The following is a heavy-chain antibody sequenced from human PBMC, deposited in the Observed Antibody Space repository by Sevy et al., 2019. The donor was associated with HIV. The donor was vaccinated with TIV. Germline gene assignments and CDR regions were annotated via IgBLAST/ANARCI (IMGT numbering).Heavy chain of an antibody. J-gene: IGHJ2*01. V-gene: IGHV5-51*01. CDR2: IYPGDSDT. D-gene: IGHD2-21*01. CDR3: AGQDCGGDCPYWYFDL. CDR1: GYSFTSYW. Sequence: GESLKISCKGSGYSFTSYWIGWVRQMPGKGLEWMGIIYPGDSDTRYSPSFQGQVTISADKSISTAYLQWSSLKTSDTAMYYCAGQDCGGDCPYWYFDLWGRGTLVTVSS.